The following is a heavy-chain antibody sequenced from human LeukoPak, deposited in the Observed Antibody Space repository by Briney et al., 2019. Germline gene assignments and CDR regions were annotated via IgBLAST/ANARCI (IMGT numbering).Heavy chain of an antibody. CDR1: GGTFSSYA. V-gene: IGHV1-46*01. D-gene: IGHD7-27*01. J-gene: IGHJ5*02. CDR3: ARALRTGGFDP. CDR2: INPSGGST. Sequence: GASVKVSCKASGGTFSSYAISWVRQAPGQGLEWMGIINPSGGSTSYAQKFQGRVTMTRDTSTSTVYMELSSLRSEDTAVYYCARALRTGGFDPWGQGTLVTVSS.